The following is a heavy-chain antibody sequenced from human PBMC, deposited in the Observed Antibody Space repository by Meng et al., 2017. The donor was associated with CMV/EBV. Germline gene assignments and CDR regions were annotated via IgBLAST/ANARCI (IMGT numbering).Heavy chain of an antibody. CDR2: INHSGST. V-gene: IGHV4-34*01. D-gene: IGHD3-10*01. CDR3: ARESMVRRED. J-gene: IGHJ4*02. Sequence: VQLQQWGAGLLKPSETLSLTCAVYGGSFSGYYWSWIRQPPGKGLEWIGEINHSGSTNYNPSLKSRVTISVDTSKNQFSLKLSSVTAADTAVYYCARESMVRREDWGQGTLVTVSS. CDR1: GGSFSGYY.